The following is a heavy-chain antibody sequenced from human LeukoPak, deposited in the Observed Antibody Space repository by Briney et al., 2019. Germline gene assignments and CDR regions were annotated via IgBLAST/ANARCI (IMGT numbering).Heavy chain of an antibody. V-gene: IGHV4-39*07. J-gene: IGHJ6*03. CDR1: GGSISSSSYY. D-gene: IGHD2-2*01. CDR2: IYYSGST. Sequence: PSETLSLTCTVSGGSISSSSYYWGWIRQPPEKGLEWIGNIYYSGSTYYNPSLKSRVTMSVDTSKNQFSLKLSSVTAADTAVYYCARAVVVPADYYYYYYMDVWGKGTTVTISS. CDR3: ARAVVVPADYYYYYYMDV.